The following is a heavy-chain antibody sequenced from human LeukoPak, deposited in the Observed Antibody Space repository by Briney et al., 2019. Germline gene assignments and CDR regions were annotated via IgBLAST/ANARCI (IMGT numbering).Heavy chain of an antibody. Sequence: GASLRLSCAASGFTFSNYAMSWVRQAPGKGLEWVSAITGSGGNTYYADSVKGRFTLSRDNSKNTVFLRMNSLRAEDTAVYYCAKWGDYDVLTGYYVSDYWGQGTLVTVSS. D-gene: IGHD3-9*01. CDR3: AKWGDYDVLTGYYVSDY. CDR1: GFTFSNYA. V-gene: IGHV3-23*01. J-gene: IGHJ4*02. CDR2: ITGSGGNT.